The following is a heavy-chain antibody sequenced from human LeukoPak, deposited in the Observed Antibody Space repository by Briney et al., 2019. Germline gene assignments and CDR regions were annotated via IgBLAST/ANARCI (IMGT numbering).Heavy chain of an antibody. Sequence: PSETLSLTCAVYGGSFSGYYWNWIRQPPGKGLEWIGGINHSGSTNYSPSLKSRVTISIDTSKNQFSLKLSSVTAADTAVYYCASHQINYYYVWGQGTTVTVSS. CDR3: ASHQINYYYV. CDR1: GGSFSGYY. CDR2: INHSGST. D-gene: IGHD1-26*01. J-gene: IGHJ6*02. V-gene: IGHV4-34*01.